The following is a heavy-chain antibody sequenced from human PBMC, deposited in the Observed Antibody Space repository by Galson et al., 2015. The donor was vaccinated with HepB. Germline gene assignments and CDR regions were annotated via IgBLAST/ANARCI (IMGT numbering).Heavy chain of an antibody. CDR1: GGTFSSYT. J-gene: IGHJ3*01. V-gene: IGHV1-69*06. Sequence: SVKVSCKASGGTFSSYTISWVRQAPGQGLEWMGGIIPIFNTANSAQTFQGRVTITADRSTSTAYMELSSLRSEDAAVYYCARVLDDGEVDAFDVWGQGTMVTVSS. D-gene: IGHD4-17*01. CDR3: ARVLDDGEVDAFDV. CDR2: IIPIFNTA.